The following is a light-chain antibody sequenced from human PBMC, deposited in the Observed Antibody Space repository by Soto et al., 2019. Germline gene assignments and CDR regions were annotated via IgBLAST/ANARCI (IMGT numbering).Light chain of an antibody. CDR1: QSVSNN. CDR3: QQYNNWPRT. J-gene: IGKJ1*01. Sequence: EIVMTQSPATLSVSPGERATLSCRASQSVSNNLAWYQQKPGQAPRLLIYGASTRATGIPATFSGSGSGTEFTLTISSLQSEDFALYYCQQYNNWPRTFSQGTKVEIK. CDR2: GAS. V-gene: IGKV3-15*01.